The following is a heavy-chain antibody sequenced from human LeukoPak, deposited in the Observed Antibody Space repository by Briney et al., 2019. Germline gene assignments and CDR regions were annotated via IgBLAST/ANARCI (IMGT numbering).Heavy chain of an antibody. J-gene: IGHJ4*02. CDR2: INHSGSN. V-gene: IGHV4-34*01. D-gene: IGHD6-6*01. CDR1: GGSFSGYY. CDR3: ARGTPIAARRGPLFDY. Sequence: SETLSLTCSVYGGSFSGYYWSWIRPPPGKGREWIGEINHSGSNNYNPSLKSRVTISVDTPKNQFSLKLSSVIAADTAVYYGARGTPIAARRGPLFDYWGQGTLVTVSS.